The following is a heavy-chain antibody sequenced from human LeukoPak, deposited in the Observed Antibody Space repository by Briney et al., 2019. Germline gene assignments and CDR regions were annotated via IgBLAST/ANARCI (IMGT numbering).Heavy chain of an antibody. CDR1: GFTFSSYW. CDR3: ARDRCGYLPDRFDY. CDR2: IKQDGSEK. J-gene: IGHJ4*02. Sequence: GGSLRLSCAASGFTFSSYWMSWVRQAPGKGLEWVANIKQDGSEKYYVDSVKGRFTISRDNAKNSLYLQMNSLRAEDTAVYYCARDRCGYLPDRFDYWGQGTMVTVSS. V-gene: IGHV3-7*01. D-gene: IGHD3-22*01.